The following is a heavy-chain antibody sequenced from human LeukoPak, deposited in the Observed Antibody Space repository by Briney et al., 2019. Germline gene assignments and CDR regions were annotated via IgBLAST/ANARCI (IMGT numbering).Heavy chain of an antibody. Sequence: ASVKVSCKASGYTFTDYYMHWVRQAPGQGLEWMGWINPNSGGTNYAQKFQGRVAMTRDASISTAYMELSRLRSDDTAVYYCARDGASSGYSPEKDFDYWGQGTLVTVSS. J-gene: IGHJ4*02. CDR2: INPNSGGT. CDR1: GYTFTDYY. V-gene: IGHV1-2*02. D-gene: IGHD3-22*01. CDR3: ARDGASSGYSPEKDFDY.